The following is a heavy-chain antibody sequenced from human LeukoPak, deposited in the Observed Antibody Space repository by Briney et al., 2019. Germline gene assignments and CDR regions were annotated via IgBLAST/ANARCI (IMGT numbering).Heavy chain of an antibody. Sequence: SVKVSCKASGGTFSSYAISWVRQAPGQGLEWMGVIIPIFGTANYAQKFQGRVTITADESTSTAYMELSSLRSEDTAVYYCARDLPGGSPRYLRYYGMDVWGQGTTVTVSS. V-gene: IGHV1-69*13. D-gene: IGHD3-9*01. CDR2: IIPIFGTA. CDR1: GGTFSSYA. CDR3: ARDLPGGSPRYLRYYGMDV. J-gene: IGHJ6*02.